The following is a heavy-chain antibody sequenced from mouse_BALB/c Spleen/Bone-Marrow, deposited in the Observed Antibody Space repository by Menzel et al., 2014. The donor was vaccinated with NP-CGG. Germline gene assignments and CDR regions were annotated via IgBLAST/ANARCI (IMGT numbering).Heavy chain of an antibody. D-gene: IGHD2-10*02. CDR1: GFTFSDFY. Sequence: EVQGVEPGGGLVQPGGSLRLSCATSGFTFSDFYMEWVRQPPGKRLEWIAASRNKAKDYTTEYSASVKGRFIVSRDTSQSILYLQMNALRAEDTAIYYCARDVGYGNYFVYWGQGTLVTVSA. J-gene: IGHJ3*01. CDR2: SRNKAKDYTT. CDR3: ARDVGYGNYFVY. V-gene: IGHV7-1*02.